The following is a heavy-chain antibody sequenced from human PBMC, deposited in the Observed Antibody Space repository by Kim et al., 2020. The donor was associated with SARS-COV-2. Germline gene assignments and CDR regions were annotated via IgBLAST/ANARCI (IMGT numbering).Heavy chain of an antibody. CDR2: TPGGGST. V-gene: IGHV1-46*01. CDR3: ARKDY. Sequence: TPGGGSTGYAQKFKGRVTMTRDTSTSTVYMGLSSLRSEDTAVYYCARKDYWGQGTLVTVSS. J-gene: IGHJ4*02.